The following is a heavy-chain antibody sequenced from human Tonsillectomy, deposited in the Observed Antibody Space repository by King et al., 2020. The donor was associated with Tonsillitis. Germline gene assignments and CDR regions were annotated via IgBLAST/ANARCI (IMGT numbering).Heavy chain of an antibody. CDR3: AKSLERRPSHPFDI. CDR2: IRYDGSNQ. D-gene: IGHD1-1*01. Sequence: HVQLVESGGGVVQPGKSLRLSCAASGFTFSSYGMHWVRQAPGKGLEWVAFIRYDGSNQFYADFVKGRFTISRDNSKNTLYLQMNSLRAEDMAVYYCAKSLERRPSHPFDIWGQGTMVTVSS. CDR1: GFTFSSYG. J-gene: IGHJ3*02. V-gene: IGHV3-30*02.